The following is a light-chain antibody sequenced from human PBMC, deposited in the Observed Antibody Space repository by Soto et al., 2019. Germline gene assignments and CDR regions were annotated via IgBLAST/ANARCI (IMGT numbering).Light chain of an antibody. CDR3: QQSYSTPWT. CDR1: QSFSSY. CDR2: AAS. V-gene: IGKV1-39*01. J-gene: IGKJ1*01. Sequence: QMTQSPSSLSASVGDRVTITCRASQSFSSYLNWYQQKPGKAPKLLIYAASSLQTGVPSRFSGSGSGTDFTLTISSLQPEDFATYYCQQSYSTPWTFGQGTKVDIK.